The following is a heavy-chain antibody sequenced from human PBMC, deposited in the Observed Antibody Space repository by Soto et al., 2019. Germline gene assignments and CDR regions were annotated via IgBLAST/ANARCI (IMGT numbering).Heavy chain of an antibody. V-gene: IGHV1-24*01. D-gene: IGHD3-10*01. CDR2: FDPEDGET. J-gene: IGHJ4*02. Sequence: GASVKVSCKVSGYTLTELSMHWVRQAPGKGLEWMGGFDPEDGETIYAQKFQGRVTMTEDTSTDTAYMELSSLRSEDTAVYYCATDLRFYDGSDMIDYWGQGTLVTVSS. CDR1: GYTLTELS. CDR3: ATDLRFYDGSDMIDY.